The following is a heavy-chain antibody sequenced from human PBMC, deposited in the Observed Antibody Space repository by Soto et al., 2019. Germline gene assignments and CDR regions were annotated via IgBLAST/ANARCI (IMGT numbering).Heavy chain of an antibody. CDR2: IYYSGST. CDR1: GGSISSGDYY. D-gene: IGHD3-10*01. CDR3: ARWYYYGSGNFDY. Sequence: SETLSLTCTVSGGSISSGDYYWSWIRQPPGKGLEWIGYIYYSGSTYYNPSLKSRVTISVDTSKNQFSLKLSSVTAADTAVYYCARWYYYGSGNFDYWGQGTLVTVSS. V-gene: IGHV4-30-4*01. J-gene: IGHJ4*02.